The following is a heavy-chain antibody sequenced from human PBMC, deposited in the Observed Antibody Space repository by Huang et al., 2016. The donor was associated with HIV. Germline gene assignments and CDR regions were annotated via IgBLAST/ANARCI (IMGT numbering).Heavy chain of an antibody. D-gene: IGHD2-21*02. J-gene: IGHJ4*02. CDR1: GGSFNGHF. Sequence: GTGVVKPSETLSLKCAVYGGSFNGHFWTWIRQSPGKGLEWIGEIDHRGTTSSNPSLNSRVTMSLDTSKSQFYLNLTAVTATDTATYYCARPRMTEGNSDSTWSYFDSWGQGTPVIVSS. CDR3: ARPRMTEGNSDSTWSYFDS. CDR2: IDHRGTT. V-gene: IGHV4-34*01.